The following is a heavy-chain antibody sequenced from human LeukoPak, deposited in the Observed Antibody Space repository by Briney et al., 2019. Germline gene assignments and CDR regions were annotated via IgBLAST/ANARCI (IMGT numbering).Heavy chain of an antibody. CDR3: AKSTYYDFWSGYYYYYCYMDV. V-gene: IGHV1-8*01. Sequence: ASVKVSCKAYGYTFTSYDINWVRQATGQGLEWMGWMNPNSGKTGYGQKFQGRVTMTRNTSIRTAYMELSSLRSEDTAVYYCAKSTYYDFWSGYYYYYCYMDVWGKGTTVTVSS. D-gene: IGHD3-3*01. CDR1: GYTFTSYD. CDR2: MNPNSGKT. J-gene: IGHJ6*03.